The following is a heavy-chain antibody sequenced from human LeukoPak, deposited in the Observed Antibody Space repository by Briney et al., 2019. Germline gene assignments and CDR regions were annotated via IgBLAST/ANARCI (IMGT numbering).Heavy chain of an antibody. J-gene: IGHJ4*02. Sequence: GASVKVSCKASGYTFTGYFMHWVRQAPGQGLEWMAWISAYNGNTNYAQNLQGRVTMTTDTSTSTAYMELRSLRSDDTAVYYCARHSSGWSFYFDYWGQGTLVTVSS. D-gene: IGHD6-19*01. CDR3: ARHSSGWSFYFDY. CDR2: ISAYNGNT. V-gene: IGHV1-18*04. CDR1: GYTFTGYF.